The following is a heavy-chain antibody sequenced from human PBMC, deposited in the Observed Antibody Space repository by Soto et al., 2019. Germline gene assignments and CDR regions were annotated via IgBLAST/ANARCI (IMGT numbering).Heavy chain of an antibody. CDR1: GGSVSSGSDY. CDR2: IYSSGST. D-gene: IGHD2-15*01. Sequence: QVQLQESGPGLVKPSETLSLTCAVSGGSVSSGSDYWSWIRQPPGKGLEWIGYIYSSGSTNYNPSLKSRVTVSVDTSKNQFSLKLSSVTAADTAVYYCARGGFCSDGNFYEELRLFDYWGQGTLVTVSS. CDR3: ARGGFCSDGNFYEELRLFDY. V-gene: IGHV4-61*01. J-gene: IGHJ4*02.